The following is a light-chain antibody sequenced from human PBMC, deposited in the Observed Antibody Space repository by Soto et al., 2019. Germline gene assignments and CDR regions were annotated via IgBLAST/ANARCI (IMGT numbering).Light chain of an antibody. CDR3: QQYGSSPFT. J-gene: IGKJ3*01. Sequence: DIVLTQSPGTLSLSPGERATLSCRASQSVSSNLASYQQKPGQAPRLLIYGASSRATGIPDRFSGSGSGTDFTLTIRRLGPEDSAVYYCQQYGSSPFTFGPGTKVDIK. CDR1: QSVSSN. CDR2: GAS. V-gene: IGKV3-20*01.